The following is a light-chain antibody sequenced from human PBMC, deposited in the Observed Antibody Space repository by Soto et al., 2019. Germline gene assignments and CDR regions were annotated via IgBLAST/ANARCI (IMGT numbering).Light chain of an antibody. CDR1: QIIPRW. V-gene: IGKV1-5*01. J-gene: IGKJ1*01. CDR3: QHYNSYSWT. CDR2: DAS. Sequence: DIQMTQSPSTLSASVGDRVTITCRASQIIPRWLAWYQQKAGKAPKLLSYDASSLQSGVPSRFSGSGSGTEFTLTISSLQPDDFATYYCQHYNSYSWTFGQGTKV.